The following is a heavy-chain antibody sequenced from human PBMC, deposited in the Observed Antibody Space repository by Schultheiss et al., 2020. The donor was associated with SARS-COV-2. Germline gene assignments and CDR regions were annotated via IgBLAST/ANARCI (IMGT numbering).Heavy chain of an antibody. CDR1: GGTFSSYA. CDR3: ARDRAFGVVTSFDP. J-gene: IGHJ5*02. Sequence: ASVKVSCKASGGTFSSYAISWVRQAPGQGLEWMGWISAYNGNTNYAQKLQGRVTMTRDTSTSTVYMELRSLRSDDTAVYYCARDRAFGVVTSFDPWGQGTLVTVSS. CDR2: ISAYNGNT. D-gene: IGHD3-3*01. V-gene: IGHV1-18*01.